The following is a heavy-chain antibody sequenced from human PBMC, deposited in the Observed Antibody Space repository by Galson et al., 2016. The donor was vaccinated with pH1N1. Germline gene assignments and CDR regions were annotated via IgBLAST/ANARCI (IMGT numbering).Heavy chain of an antibody. CDR3: AREYYYDTDLSDWYFDL. D-gene: IGHD3-22*01. Sequence: CKASGGTFGSYGINWVRQAPGQGLEWMGGIIPIFNTTKYAQNFQGRVTITADESTTTAYMELSSLRSEDTAVYYCAREYYYDTDLSDWYFDLWGRGTLLTVSS. J-gene: IGHJ2*01. V-gene: IGHV1-69*01. CDR2: IIPIFNTT. CDR1: GGTFGSYG.